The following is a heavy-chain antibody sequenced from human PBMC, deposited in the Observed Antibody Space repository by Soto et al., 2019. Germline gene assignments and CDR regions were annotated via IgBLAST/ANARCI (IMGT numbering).Heavy chain of an antibody. J-gene: IGHJ6*02. CDR2: IIPIFDTA. D-gene: IGHD3-16*01. CDR3: ARDPTGSTGGYYYYYGMDV. CDR1: ESTFSSYA. V-gene: IGHV1-69*13. Sequence: SVKVSCRTSESTFSSYAIIWVRQAPGQRLEWMGGIIPIFDTANYAQKFQGRVTITADESTSTAYMELSSLRSEDTAVYYCARDPTGSTGGYYYYYGMDVWGQGTTVTVSS.